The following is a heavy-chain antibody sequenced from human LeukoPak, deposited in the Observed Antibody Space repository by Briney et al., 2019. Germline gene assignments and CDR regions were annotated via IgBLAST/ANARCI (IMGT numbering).Heavy chain of an antibody. J-gene: IGHJ4*02. CDR3: ARDRVGVNPQL. CDR2: ISSISTYT. V-gene: IGHV3-11*05. Sequence: PGGSLRLSCAASGFTFSDYYMTWIRQAPGKGLEWVSYISSISTYTNYADSVRGRFTISRDNAKNSLYLQMNSLRAEDTAVYYCARDRVGVNPQLWGQGTLVTVSS. CDR1: GFTFSDYY. D-gene: IGHD1-26*01.